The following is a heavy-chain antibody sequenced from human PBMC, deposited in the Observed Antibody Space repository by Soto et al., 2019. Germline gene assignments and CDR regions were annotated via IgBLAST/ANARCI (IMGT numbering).Heavy chain of an antibody. CDR3: ARGRYALDY. CDR2: ISGSGNTI. J-gene: IGHJ4*02. V-gene: IGHV3-11*01. Sequence: QVQRVESGGGLVKPGGSLRLSCAASGFTLSDYYMSWIRQAPGKGLEWVSHISGSGNTIDYADSVKGRFTISRDNAKNSLYLQMNSLRDDDTDVFYCARGRYALDYWGQGPRVTVSS. CDR1: GFTLSDYY. D-gene: IGHD3-16*01.